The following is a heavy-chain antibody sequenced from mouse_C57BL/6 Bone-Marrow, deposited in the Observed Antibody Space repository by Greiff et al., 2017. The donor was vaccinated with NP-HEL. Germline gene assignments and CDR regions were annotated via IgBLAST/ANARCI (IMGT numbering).Heavy chain of an antibody. Sequence: VKLVESGPELVKPGASVKLSCKASGYTFTSYDINWVKQRPGQGLEWIGWIYPRDGSTKYNEKFKGKATLTVDTSSSTAYMELHSLTSEDSAVYFCANYYGSSYYAMDYWGQGTSVTVSS. CDR3: ANYYGSSYYAMDY. V-gene: IGHV1-85*01. CDR2: IYPRDGST. J-gene: IGHJ4*01. CDR1: GYTFTSYD. D-gene: IGHD1-1*01.